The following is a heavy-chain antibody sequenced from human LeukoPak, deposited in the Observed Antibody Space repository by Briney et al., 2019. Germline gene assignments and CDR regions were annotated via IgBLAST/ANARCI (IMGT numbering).Heavy chain of an antibody. V-gene: IGHV5-51*01. CDR2: IYPGDSDT. D-gene: IGHD3-10*01. J-gene: IGHJ4*02. Sequence: GESLKISCKGSGYSFTSYWIGWVRQMPGKGLEWMGIIYPGDSDTRYSPSFQGQVTISADKSISTAYLQWSSLKASDTAMYYCARHGSYVAEFSGMDYWGQGTLVTVSS. CDR1: GYSFTSYW. CDR3: ARHGSYVAEFSGMDY.